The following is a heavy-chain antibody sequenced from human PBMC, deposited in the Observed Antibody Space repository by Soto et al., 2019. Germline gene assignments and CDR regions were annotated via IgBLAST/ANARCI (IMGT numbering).Heavy chain of an antibody. V-gene: IGHV4-59*01. CDR2: IYYSGST. D-gene: IGHD3-10*01. Sequence: SETLSLTCTVSGGSISSYYWSWIRQPPGKGLEWIGYIYYSGSTNYNPSLKSRVTISVDTSKNQFSLKLSSVTAADTAVYYCAKDRPFRFAGSYYTSLDYWGQGTPVTVSS. CDR3: AKDRPFRFAGSYYTSLDY. CDR1: GGSISSYY. J-gene: IGHJ4*02.